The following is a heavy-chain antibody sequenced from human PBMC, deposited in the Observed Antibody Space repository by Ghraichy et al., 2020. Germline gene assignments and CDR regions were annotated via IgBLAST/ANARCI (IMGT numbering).Heavy chain of an antibody. Sequence: SETLSLTCTVSGGSVSSGRYYWSWIRQPPGKGLEWIGYIYYSGSTNYNPSLKSRVTISVDTSKNQFSLKLSSVTAADTAVYYCAREIRSRGGTVGRSYYYGMDVWGQGTTVTVSS. J-gene: IGHJ6*02. CDR1: GGSVSSGRYY. CDR2: IYYSGST. D-gene: IGHD1-7*01. CDR3: AREIRSRGGTVGRSYYYGMDV. V-gene: IGHV4-61*01.